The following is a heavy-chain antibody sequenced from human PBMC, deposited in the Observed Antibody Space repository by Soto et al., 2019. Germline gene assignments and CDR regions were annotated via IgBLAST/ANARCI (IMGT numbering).Heavy chain of an antibody. CDR1: GGSISSGGYY. Sequence: SETLSLTCTVSGGSISSGGYYWSWIRQHPGKGLEWIGYIYYSGSTYYNPSLKSRVTISVDTSKNQFSLKLSSVTAAYRAVYYCARGGRGYYDSSGYYYVDYWGQGTLVTVSS. D-gene: IGHD3-22*01. CDR2: IYYSGST. J-gene: IGHJ4*02. V-gene: IGHV4-31*03. CDR3: ARGGRGYYDSSGYYYVDY.